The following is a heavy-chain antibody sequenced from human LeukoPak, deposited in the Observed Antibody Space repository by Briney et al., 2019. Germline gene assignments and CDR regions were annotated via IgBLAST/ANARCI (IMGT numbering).Heavy chain of an antibody. D-gene: IGHD1-14*01. CDR3: ARPVYYYYYYYMDV. Sequence: GGSLRLSCAASGFTFSSYEMNWVRQAPGKGLEWVSYISSSGSTIYYADSVKGRFTISRDNAKNSLYLQMNSLRAEDTAVYYCARPVYYYYYYYMDVWGKGTTVTVSS. CDR2: ISSSGSTI. CDR1: GFTFSSYE. J-gene: IGHJ6*03. V-gene: IGHV3-48*03.